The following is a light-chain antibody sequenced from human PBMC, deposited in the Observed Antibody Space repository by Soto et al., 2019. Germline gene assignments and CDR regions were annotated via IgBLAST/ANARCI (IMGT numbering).Light chain of an antibody. CDR3: QQYNRYSIT. Sequence: VPMTKSEYFLSACVGYSANINCLESKSISSYLNWYQQKPGKAPKLLIYAASSLQSGVPSRFSGSGSGTDFTLTISRLQTDDFATYYCQQYNRYSITFGEGTRLEIK. CDR1: KSISSY. J-gene: IGKJ5*01. CDR2: AAS. V-gene: IGKV1-39*01.